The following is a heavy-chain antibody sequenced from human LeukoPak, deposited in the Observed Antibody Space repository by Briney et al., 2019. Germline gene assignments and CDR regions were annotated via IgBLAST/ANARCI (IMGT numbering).Heavy chain of an antibody. D-gene: IGHD6-13*01. Sequence: PSQTLSLTCTVSGGSISSGGYYWSWIRQPPGKGLEWIGYIYHSGSTYYNPSLKSRVTISVDRSKNQFSLKLNSVTAADTAVYYCARDLGSSWYKYFQHWGQGTLVTVSS. V-gene: IGHV4-30-2*01. CDR3: ARDLGSSWYKYFQH. CDR2: IYHSGST. CDR1: GGSISSGGYY. J-gene: IGHJ1*01.